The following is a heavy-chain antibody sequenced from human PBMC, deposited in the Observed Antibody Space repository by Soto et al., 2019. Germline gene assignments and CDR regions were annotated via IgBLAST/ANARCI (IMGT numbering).Heavy chain of an antibody. J-gene: IGHJ6*02. D-gene: IGHD2-8*01. CDR2: INPSLGTT. CDR1: GYTFASQN. Sequence: ASVKVSCKASGYTFASQNMHWVRQAPGQGLEWVGVINPSLGTTTYAQKFQGRVTMTRDTSTSTVYMEVNSLRAEDTAVYYCAKGLIVLMVYAFPGGGMDVWGQGTTVTVSS. CDR3: AKGLIVLMVYAFPGGGMDV. V-gene: IGHV1-46*01.